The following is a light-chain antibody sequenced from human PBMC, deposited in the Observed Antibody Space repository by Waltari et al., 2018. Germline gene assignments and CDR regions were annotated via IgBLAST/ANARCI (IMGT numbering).Light chain of an antibody. Sequence: QEEPSQVPGMVTFKDRERPSGIPVRFSGSSSGTTVTLTISGVQAEDEADYYCQSGDSSGVGVFGGGTKLTVL. J-gene: IGLJ3*02. CDR3: QSGDSSGVGV. V-gene: IGLV3-25*03. CDR2: KDR.